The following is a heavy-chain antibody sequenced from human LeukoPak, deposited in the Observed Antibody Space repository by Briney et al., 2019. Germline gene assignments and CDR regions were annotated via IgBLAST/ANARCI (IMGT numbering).Heavy chain of an antibody. Sequence: SETLSLTCTVSGGSISSSSHYWGWIRQPPGKGLEWIGSIYYSGSTYYNPSLKSRVTISADTSKNQFSLKLSSVTAADTAVYYCARKVVPAAIRWFDPWGQGTLVTVSS. V-gene: IGHV4-39*01. CDR3: ARKVVPAAIRWFDP. CDR2: IYYSGST. CDR1: GGSISSSSHY. J-gene: IGHJ5*02. D-gene: IGHD2-2*01.